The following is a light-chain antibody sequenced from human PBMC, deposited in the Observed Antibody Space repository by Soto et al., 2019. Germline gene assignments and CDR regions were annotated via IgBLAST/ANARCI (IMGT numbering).Light chain of an antibody. V-gene: IGLV2-14*01. J-gene: IGLJ2*01. Sequence: QSVLTQPASVSGSPGPSITLSCTGNSSDVGGYNYVSWYQQHPGKAPKLMIYEVTKWPSGVSNRFSGSKSGNTASLTISGLQAEDEADYYCSSYTSIGTVLFGGGTKMTVL. CDR3: SSYTSIGTVL. CDR2: EVT. CDR1: SSDVGGYNY.